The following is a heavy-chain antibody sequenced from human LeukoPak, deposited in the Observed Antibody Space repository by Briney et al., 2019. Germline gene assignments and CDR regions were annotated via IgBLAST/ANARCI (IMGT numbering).Heavy chain of an antibody. D-gene: IGHD1-26*01. V-gene: IGHV4-4*07. CDR2: IYTSGKT. CDR3: ATNTGSYFAWFDY. Sequence: PSETLSLTCTVSGGSISRYYWSWIRLPAGKGLEWIGRIYTSGKTNYNPSLKSRVTMSVDTSKNQFSLKLTSVTAADSAVYYCATNTGSYFAWFDYWGQGNLVTVSS. CDR1: GGSISRYY. J-gene: IGHJ4*02.